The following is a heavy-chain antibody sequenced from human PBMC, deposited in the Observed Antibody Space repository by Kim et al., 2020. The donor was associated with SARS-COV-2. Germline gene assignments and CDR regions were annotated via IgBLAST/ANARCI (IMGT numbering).Heavy chain of an antibody. CDR1: GFTFSSYW. V-gene: IGHV3-74*01. CDR3: ARSGQPFPVDYYYGMDV. CDR2: INSDGSST. Sequence: GGSLRLSCAASGFTFSSYWMHWVRQAPGKGLVWVSRINSDGSSTSYADSVKGRFTISRDNAKNTLYLQMNSLRAEDTAVYYCARSGQPFPVDYYYGMDVWGQGTTVTVSS. J-gene: IGHJ6*02. D-gene: IGHD2-15*01.